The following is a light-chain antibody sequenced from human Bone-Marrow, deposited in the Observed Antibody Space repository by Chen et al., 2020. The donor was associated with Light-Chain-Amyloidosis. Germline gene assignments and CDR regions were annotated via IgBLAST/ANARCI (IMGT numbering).Light chain of an antibody. V-gene: IGKV3-20*01. CDR1: QSVSSSY. J-gene: IGKJ1*01. CDR3: QQIGITPRT. CDR2: DAS. Sequence: ELVLTQSPGTLSLSPGESATLSCRASQSVSSSYLAWYQQKPGQAPRLLIYDASSRATGIPDRFSGSGSGTDFTLTIRRLEPEDFAVYYCQQIGITPRTFGQGTKVEI.